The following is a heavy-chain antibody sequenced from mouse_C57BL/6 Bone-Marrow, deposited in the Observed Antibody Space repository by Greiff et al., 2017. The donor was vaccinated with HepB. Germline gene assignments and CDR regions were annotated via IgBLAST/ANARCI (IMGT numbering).Heavy chain of an antibody. CDR1: GYTFTSYW. CDR3: AREGATVVADWYFDV. D-gene: IGHD1-1*01. V-gene: IGHV1-55*01. CDR2: IYPASGST. J-gene: IGHJ1*03. Sequence: QVQLQQPGAELVKPGASVKMSCKASGYTFTSYWITWVKQRPGQGLEWIGEIYPASGSTNYNQKFKSKATLTVDTSSSTAYMQLSSLTSEDSAVYYGAREGATVVADWYFDVWGTGTAVTVSS.